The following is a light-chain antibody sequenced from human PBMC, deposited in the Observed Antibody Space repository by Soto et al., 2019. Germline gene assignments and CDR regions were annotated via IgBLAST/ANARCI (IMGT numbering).Light chain of an antibody. CDR2: LGS. V-gene: IGKV2-28*01. Sequence: DIVMTQSPLSLPVTPGEPASISCRSSQSLLHSNGFNYLDWYLQKPGQSPQLLIYLGSNRASGAPDRFSGSGSGTEFTLKISRVEAEDVGVYYCMHALQTPWTFGQGTKVEIK. J-gene: IGKJ1*01. CDR3: MHALQTPWT. CDR1: QSLLHSNGFNY.